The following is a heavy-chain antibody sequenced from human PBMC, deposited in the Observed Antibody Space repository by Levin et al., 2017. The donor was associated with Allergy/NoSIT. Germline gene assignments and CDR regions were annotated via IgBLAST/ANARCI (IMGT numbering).Heavy chain of an antibody. J-gene: IGHJ4*02. Sequence: SQTLSLTCAVYGGSFSGSYWSWIRQPPGKGLEWIGEINHSGSTNYNPSLKSRVTISVDTSKNQFSLKLSSVTAADTAVYYCARGRGRRPFLDPIYYFDYWGQGTLVTVSS. D-gene: IGHD3/OR15-3a*01. CDR2: INHSGST. CDR1: GGSFSGSY. V-gene: IGHV4-34*01. CDR3: ARGRGRRPFLDPIYYFDY.